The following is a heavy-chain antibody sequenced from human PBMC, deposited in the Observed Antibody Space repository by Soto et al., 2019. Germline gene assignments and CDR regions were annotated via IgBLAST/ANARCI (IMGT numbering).Heavy chain of an antibody. Sequence: TWETLSLTCTVSGGSISSYYWSWIRQPPGKGLEWIGYIYYGGSTNYNPSLKSRVTISVDTSKNQFSLKLSSVTAADTAVYYCARVLYYDLSSGNYNYYYYYMDVWGKGTTVTVSS. CDR3: ARVLYYDLSSGNYNYYYYYMDV. V-gene: IGHV4-59*01. CDR2: IYYGGST. J-gene: IGHJ6*03. D-gene: IGHD3-3*01. CDR1: GGSISSYY.